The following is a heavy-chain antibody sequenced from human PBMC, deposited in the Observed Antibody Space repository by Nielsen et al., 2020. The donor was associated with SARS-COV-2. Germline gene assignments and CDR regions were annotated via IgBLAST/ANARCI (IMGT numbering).Heavy chain of an antibody. CDR2: ISYDGSNK. D-gene: IGHD1-26*01. J-gene: IGHJ4*02. CDR3: ASGWDWGY. V-gene: IGHV3-30-3*01. CDR1: GFTFDDYA. Sequence: GESLKISCAASGFTFDDYAMHWVRQAPGKGLEWVAVISYDGSNKYYADSVKGRFTISRDNSKNTLYLQMNSLRDEDTAVYYCASGWDWGYWGQGTLVTVSS.